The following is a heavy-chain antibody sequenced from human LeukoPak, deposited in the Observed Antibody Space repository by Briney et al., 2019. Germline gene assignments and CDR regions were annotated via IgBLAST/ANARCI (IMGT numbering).Heavy chain of an antibody. CDR2: INPNSGGT. J-gene: IGHJ4*02. CDR1: GYTFTGYY. Sequence: ASVKVSCKASGYTFTGYYMHWVRQAPGQGLEWMGWINPNSGGTNYAQKFQGRVTMTRDTSISTAYMELSRLRSDDTAVYYCARDGLLWFGVYYFDYWGQGTLVTVSS. D-gene: IGHD3-10*01. CDR3: ARDGLLWFGVYYFDY. V-gene: IGHV1-2*02.